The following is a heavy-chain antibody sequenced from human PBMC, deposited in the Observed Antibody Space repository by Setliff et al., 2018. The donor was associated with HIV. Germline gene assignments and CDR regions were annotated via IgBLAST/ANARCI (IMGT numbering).Heavy chain of an antibody. CDR2: INPNSGNT. CDR3: ASPTAIPH. V-gene: IGHV1-3*01. Sequence: ASVKVSCKASGYTFTSYAMHWVRQAPGQRLEWMGWINPNSGNTGYAQKFQGRVTITRDTSASTAYMELSSLRPEDTAVYYCASPTAIPHWGQGTLVTVSS. CDR1: GYTFTSYA. J-gene: IGHJ4*02. D-gene: IGHD2-21*02.